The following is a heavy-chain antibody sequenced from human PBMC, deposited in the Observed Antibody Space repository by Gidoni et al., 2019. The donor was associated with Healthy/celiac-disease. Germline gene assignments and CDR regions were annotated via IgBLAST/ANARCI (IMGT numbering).Heavy chain of an antibody. V-gene: IGHV1-69*01. D-gene: IGHD6-6*01. CDR2: IIPIFGTA. CDR3: ARVTRLRLAQGHYFDY. CDR1: GGPFISHA. Sequence: QVQLLQSGAAVKTPGSSVKVSCKASGGPFISHAISWVRQAPGQGLEWMGGIIPIFGTANYAQKFQGRVTITADESTSTAYMELSSLRSEDTAVYYCARVTRLRLAQGHYFDYWGQGTLVTVSS. J-gene: IGHJ4*02.